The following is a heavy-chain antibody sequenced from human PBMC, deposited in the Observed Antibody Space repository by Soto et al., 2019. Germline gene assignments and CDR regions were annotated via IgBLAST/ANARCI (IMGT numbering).Heavy chain of an antibody. CDR2: INPNSGGT. CDR3: AREGRYFDWLSPRYYYYYYMDV. V-gene: IGHV1-2*04. Sequence: ASVKVSCKASGYTFTGYYMHWVRQAPGQGLEWMGWINPNSGGTNYAQKFQGWVTMTRDTSISTAYMELSRLRSDDTAVYYCAREGRYFDWLSPRYYYYYYMDVWGKGTTVTVSS. J-gene: IGHJ6*03. D-gene: IGHD3-9*01. CDR1: GYTFTGYY.